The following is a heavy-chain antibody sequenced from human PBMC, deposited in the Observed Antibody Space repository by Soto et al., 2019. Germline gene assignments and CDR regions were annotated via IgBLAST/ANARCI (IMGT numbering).Heavy chain of an antibody. V-gene: IGHV3-30-3*01. CDR1: GFSFSSCA. Sequence: QVQLVESGGGVVQPGRSLRLSCAASGFSFSSCAMHWVRQAPGKGLEWVAVVSHDGSNKYYADSVKGRVTISRDNSINPVYLQMNSLRAEDTAVYYFASVIIAVADIAYSFDYWGQRPLVTVSS. CDR3: ASVIIAVADIAYSFDY. CDR2: VSHDGSNK. J-gene: IGHJ4*02. D-gene: IGHD6-19*01.